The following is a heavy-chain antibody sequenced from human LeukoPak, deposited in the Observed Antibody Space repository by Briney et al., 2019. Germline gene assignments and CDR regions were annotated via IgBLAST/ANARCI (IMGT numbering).Heavy chain of an antibody. CDR1: GSIFTSYW. CDR2: IYPGDSGT. D-gene: IGHD2-15*01. V-gene: IGHV5-51*01. CDR3: ARQGYCSGGSCYSTGYYYYYGMDV. J-gene: IGHJ6*02. Sequence: GASLQISCKGSGSIFTSYWIGWVRPLPGKRLEWMGIIYPGDSGTTYSPSLQGEVKISADKSSSTAYLQWSSLKASDTAMYYCARQGYCSGGSCYSTGYYYYYGMDVWGQGTTVTVSS.